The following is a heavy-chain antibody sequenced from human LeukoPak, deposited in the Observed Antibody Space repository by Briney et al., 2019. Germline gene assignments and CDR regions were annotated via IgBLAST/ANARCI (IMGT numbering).Heavy chain of an antibody. V-gene: IGHV3-66*01. J-gene: IGHJ4*02. Sequence: GGSLRLSCAASGFTVSGNYMNWVRQAPGKGLEWVSGIYSGGNTYYADSVQGRFTISRDNSKNTLYLQMNSLRAEDTAVYYCARDKAEAGSIAYWGQGTLVTVSS. CDR2: IYSGGNT. D-gene: IGHD3-10*01. CDR1: GFTVSGNY. CDR3: ARDKAEAGSIAY.